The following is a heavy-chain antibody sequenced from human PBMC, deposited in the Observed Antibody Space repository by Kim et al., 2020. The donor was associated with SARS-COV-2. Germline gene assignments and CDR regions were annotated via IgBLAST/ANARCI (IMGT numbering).Heavy chain of an antibody. CDR3: ARRGAYCGGDCYQY. V-gene: IGHV4-59*08. D-gene: IGHD2-21*02. Sequence: NPYLKSSVTLSVDTSKNQFSLKLSSVTAADTAVYYCARRGAYCGGDCYQYWGQGTLVTVSS. J-gene: IGHJ4*02.